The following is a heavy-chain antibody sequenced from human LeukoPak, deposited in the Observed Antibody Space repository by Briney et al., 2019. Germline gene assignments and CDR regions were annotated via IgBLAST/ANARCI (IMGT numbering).Heavy chain of an antibody. V-gene: IGHV1-69*05. D-gene: IGHD1-20*01. CDR3: ARDLGVTGSSYFDY. CDR2: IIPIFGTA. Sequence: GASVKVSCKASVGTFISYAISWVRQAPGQGLEWMGGIIPIFGTANYAQKFQGRVTITTDESTSTAYMELSSLRSEDTAVYYCARDLGVTGSSYFDYWGQGTLVTVSS. CDR1: VGTFISYA. J-gene: IGHJ4*02.